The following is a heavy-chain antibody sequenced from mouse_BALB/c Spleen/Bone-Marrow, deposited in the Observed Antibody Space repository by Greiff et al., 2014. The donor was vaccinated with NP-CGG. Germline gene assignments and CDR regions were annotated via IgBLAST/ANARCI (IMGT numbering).Heavy chain of an antibody. J-gene: IGHJ2*01. CDR2: ILPGSGST. Sequence: VQLQQSGAELMKPGASVKISCKATGYTFSSYWLEWVKQRPGHGLEWIGEILPGSGSTNYNEKFKGKATFTADTSSNTAYMQLNSLTSEDSAVYYCAGYYRFDYWGQGTPLTVSS. D-gene: IGHD2-14*01. CDR3: AGYYRFDY. V-gene: IGHV1-9*01. CDR1: GYTFSSYW.